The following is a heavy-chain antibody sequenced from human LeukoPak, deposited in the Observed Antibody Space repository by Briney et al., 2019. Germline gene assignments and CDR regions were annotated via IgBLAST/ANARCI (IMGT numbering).Heavy chain of an antibody. CDR1: GGSFSGYY. CDR2: IYYSGST. CDR3: ARDVGRDGYKSPGVAFDI. J-gene: IGHJ3*02. D-gene: IGHD5-24*01. Sequence: PSETLSLTCAVYGGSFSGYYWSWIRQPPGKGLEWIGYIYYSGSTNYNPSLKSRVAISVDTSKNQFSLKLSSVTAADTAVYYCARDVGRDGYKSPGVAFDIWGQGTMVTVSS. V-gene: IGHV4-59*01.